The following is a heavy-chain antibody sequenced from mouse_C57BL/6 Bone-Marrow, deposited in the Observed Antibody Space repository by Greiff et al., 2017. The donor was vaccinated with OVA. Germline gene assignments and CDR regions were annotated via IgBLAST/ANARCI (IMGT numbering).Heavy chain of an antibody. D-gene: IGHD4-1*01. CDR2: IYPGDGDT. J-gene: IGHJ4*01. CDR1: GYAFSSSW. CDR3: ARSGFYAMDY. Sequence: QVQLKQSGPELVKPGASVKISCKASGYAFSSSWMNWVKQRPGTGLEWIGRIYPGDGDTNYNGKFKGKATLTADKSSSTAYMQLSSLTSEDSAVYFCARSGFYAMDYWGQGTSVTVSS. V-gene: IGHV1-82*01.